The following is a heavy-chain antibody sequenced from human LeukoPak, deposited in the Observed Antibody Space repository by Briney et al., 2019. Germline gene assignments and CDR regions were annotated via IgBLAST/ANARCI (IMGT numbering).Heavy chain of an antibody. CDR3: ASGTPEAPLDN. CDR1: GFSLSDYY. D-gene: IGHD1-1*01. Sequence: PGGSLRLSCAASGFSLSDYYMTWVRQAPGKGLEWIAYFNNVEIYTNYAESVKGRFTISRDSAKNSLYLQMNSLRADDTAVYYCASGTPEAPLDNWGQGTLVTVSS. V-gene: IGHV3-11*03. CDR2: FNNVEIYT. J-gene: IGHJ4*02.